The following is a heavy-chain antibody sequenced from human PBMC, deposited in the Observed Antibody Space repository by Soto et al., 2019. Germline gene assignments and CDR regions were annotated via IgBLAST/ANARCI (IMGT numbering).Heavy chain of an antibody. CDR1: GFTFSSYA. CDR3: AKIRYSNYEGLDY. Sequence: GGSLRLSCAASGFTFSSYAMSWVRQAPGKGLEWVSAISGSGGSTYYADSVKGRFTISRDNSKNTLFLKMNSLRAEDTAVYYCAKIRYSNYEGLDYWGQGTLVTVSS. J-gene: IGHJ4*02. D-gene: IGHD4-4*01. V-gene: IGHV3-23*01. CDR2: ISGSGGST.